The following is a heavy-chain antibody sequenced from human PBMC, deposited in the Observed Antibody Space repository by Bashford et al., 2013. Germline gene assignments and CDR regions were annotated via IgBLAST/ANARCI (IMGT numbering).Heavy chain of an antibody. J-gene: IGHJ4*02. CDR3: ARLARPYFGSGSYSTHYFDY. V-gene: IGHV5-51*01. CDR2: IYPGDSDT. Sequence: ESLKISCKGSGYSFSTHWIAWVRQMPGKGLEWMGNIYPGDSDTRYSPSFQGHVTISADKSISAAYVQWNSLKASDTAMYYCARLARPYFGSGSYSTHYFDYWAQGTLVTVSS. D-gene: IGHD3-10*01. CDR1: GYSFSTHW.